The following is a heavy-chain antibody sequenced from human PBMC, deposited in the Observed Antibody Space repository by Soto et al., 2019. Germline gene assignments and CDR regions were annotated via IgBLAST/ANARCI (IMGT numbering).Heavy chain of an antibody. CDR1: GGSISSYY. D-gene: IGHD5-12*01. Sequence: SETLSLTCTVSGGSISSYYWSWIRQPPGKGLEWIGYIYYSGSTNYNPSLKSRVTISVDTSKNQFSLKLSSVTAADTAVYYCARFCGYLKAVVYWGQGTLVTVSS. CDR2: IYYSGST. V-gene: IGHV4-59*01. CDR3: ARFCGYLKAVVY. J-gene: IGHJ4*02.